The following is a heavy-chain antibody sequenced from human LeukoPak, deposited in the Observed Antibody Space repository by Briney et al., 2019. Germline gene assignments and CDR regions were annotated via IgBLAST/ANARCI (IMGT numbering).Heavy chain of an antibody. J-gene: IGHJ3*02. CDR1: GGSISDYY. CDR2: IYYSGNT. CDR3: AGEDYFDSSGYASWRFDI. V-gene: IGHV4-59*01. D-gene: IGHD3-22*01. Sequence: SETLSLTCTVSGGSISDYYWTWIRQPPGKGLQWFGHIYYSGNTIYNPSLKSRVTISVDTSKNQFSLKLTSVTTADTAVYYCAGEDYFDSSGYASWRFDIWGQGTMVTVSS.